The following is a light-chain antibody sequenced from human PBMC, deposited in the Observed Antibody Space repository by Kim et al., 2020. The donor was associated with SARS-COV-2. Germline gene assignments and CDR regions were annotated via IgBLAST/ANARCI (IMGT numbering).Light chain of an antibody. Sequence: QSVLTQPPSASGTPGQRVAISCSGGSSNIGTNAVNWYQHLPRTAPKLLIYNDNQRPSGVPDRFSGSKSGTSASLAISGLQSEDEAEYYCESWDDSLKGPVFGGGTQLTVL. J-gene: IGLJ3*02. CDR2: NDN. CDR3: ESWDDSLKGPV. CDR1: SSNIGTNA. V-gene: IGLV1-44*01.